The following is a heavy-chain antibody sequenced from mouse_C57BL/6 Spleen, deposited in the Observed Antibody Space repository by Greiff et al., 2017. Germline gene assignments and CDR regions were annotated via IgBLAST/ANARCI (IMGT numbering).Heavy chain of an antibody. V-gene: IGHV14-4*01. J-gene: IGHJ3*01. D-gene: IGHD1-3*01. CDR1: GFNIKDDY. CDR3: TTGAPFAY. Sequence: EVKLQQSGAELVRPGASVKLSCTASGFNIKDDYMHWVKQRPEQGLEWIGWIDPENGDTEYASKFQGKATITADTSSNTAYLQLSSLPSEDTAVYYCTTGAPFAYWGQGTLVTVSA. CDR2: IDPENGDT.